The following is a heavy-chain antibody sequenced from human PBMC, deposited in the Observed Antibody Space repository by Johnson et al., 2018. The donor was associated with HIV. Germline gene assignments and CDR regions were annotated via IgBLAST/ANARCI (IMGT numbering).Heavy chain of an antibody. CDR2: IYSGGSS. Sequence: VQLVESGGGVVRPGGSLRLSCAASGFTFDDYGMSWVRQAPGKGLEWVSLIYSGGSSYSADSVTGRFTISRDNSKNTLYLQMNSLRAEDTAVYYCAPLGDAFDIWGQGTMVTVSS. D-gene: IGHD7-27*01. CDR3: APLGDAFDI. J-gene: IGHJ3*02. V-gene: IGHV3-20*04. CDR1: GFTFDDYG.